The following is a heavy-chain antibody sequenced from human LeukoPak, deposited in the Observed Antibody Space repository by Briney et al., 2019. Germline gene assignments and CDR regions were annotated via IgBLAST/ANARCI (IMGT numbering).Heavy chain of an antibody. CDR1: GFTFSSYG. V-gene: IGHV3-30*02. CDR2: IRYDGSNK. D-gene: IGHD6-19*01. J-gene: IGHJ6*03. Sequence: GGSLRLSCAASGFTFSSYGMHWVRQAPGKGLEWVAFIRYDGSNKYYADSVKGRFTISRDNSKNTLYLQMNSLRAEDTAVYYCAKDVCSSGWYGYYMDVWGKGTTVTISS. CDR3: AKDVCSSGWYGYYMDV.